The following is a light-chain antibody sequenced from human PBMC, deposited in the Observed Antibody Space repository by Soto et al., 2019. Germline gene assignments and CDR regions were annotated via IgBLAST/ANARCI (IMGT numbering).Light chain of an antibody. V-gene: IGKV1-5*01. Sequence: DIQMTQSHSTLSASVGDRVTITCRASQSISHFLAWYQQKPGKVPKLLIYDASNLGSGVPSRFSGSGSGTDFTLTISGLQPDDFTTYYCQQYTSYSRAFGQGTNVDIK. CDR3: QQYTSYSRA. CDR1: QSISHF. CDR2: DAS. J-gene: IGKJ1*01.